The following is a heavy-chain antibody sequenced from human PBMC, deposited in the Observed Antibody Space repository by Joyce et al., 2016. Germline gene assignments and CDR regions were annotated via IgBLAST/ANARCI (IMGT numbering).Heavy chain of an antibody. V-gene: IGHV4-38-2*02. Sequence: VQLQESGPGLVKPSETLSLTCDVSGDSISSGYFYGWVRQAPGKGLEWIANIYHNGKTYYNASLKSRVTISVDTSKNQLSLKWSSVTAADTAVYYCARDPQNFGFWGQGTLVIVSS. CDR3: ARDPQNFGF. CDR2: IYHNGKT. CDR1: GDSISSGYF. J-gene: IGHJ4*02. D-gene: IGHD2/OR15-2a*01.